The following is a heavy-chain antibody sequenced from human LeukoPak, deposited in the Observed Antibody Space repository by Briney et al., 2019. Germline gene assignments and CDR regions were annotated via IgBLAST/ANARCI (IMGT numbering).Heavy chain of an antibody. CDR2: ISSSSGYI. Sequence: PGGSLRLSCEASGFTFSSFSMNWVRQAPGKVLEWVSGISSSSGYIYYADSVKGRFTISRDNAKNSLYLQMNSLRAEDTAVYYCAREWSGYDYKKLDYWGQGTLVTVSS. CDR1: GFTFSSFS. D-gene: IGHD5-12*01. CDR3: AREWSGYDYKKLDY. J-gene: IGHJ4*02. V-gene: IGHV3-21*01.